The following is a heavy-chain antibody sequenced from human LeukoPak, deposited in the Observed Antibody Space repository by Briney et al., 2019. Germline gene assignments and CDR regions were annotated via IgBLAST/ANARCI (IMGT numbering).Heavy chain of an antibody. V-gene: IGHV3-53*01. CDR1: GFIDGYTH. J-gene: IGHJ6*03. D-gene: IGHD5-18*01. CDR3: ARLQGYSLGYQYFYYMDV. Sequence: QPGGSLTLSCAGSGFIDGYTHMTWLRQAPGKGLEWVSLVYSGITTHYADSVKGRFSISRDHSNNILYLQMNILRAEDTAVYYCARLQGYSLGYQYFYYMDVWGKGTTVTVSS. CDR2: VYSGITT.